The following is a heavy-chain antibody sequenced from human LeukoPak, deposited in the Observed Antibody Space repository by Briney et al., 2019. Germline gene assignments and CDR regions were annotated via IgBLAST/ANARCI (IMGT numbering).Heavy chain of an antibody. D-gene: IGHD3-10*01. CDR1: GYTFSGYY. Sequence: ASVKVSCKASGYTFSGYYIFWVRRAPGQGLEWMGWINPNSGGTNYAQEFQGRVTMTRDTSITTAYMELCTLRYDDTGVYYCALIGDHAWFDPWGQGTLVTVSS. CDR3: ALIGDHAWFDP. V-gene: IGHV1-2*02. CDR2: INPNSGGT. J-gene: IGHJ5*02.